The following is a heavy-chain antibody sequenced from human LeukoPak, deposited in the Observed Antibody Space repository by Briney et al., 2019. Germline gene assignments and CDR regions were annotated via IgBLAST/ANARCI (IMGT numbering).Heavy chain of an antibody. CDR2: ISSSSSYI. J-gene: IGHJ4*02. CDR3: ARPLYYYDSSGYYYGFDY. V-gene: IGHV3-21*01. D-gene: IGHD3-22*01. CDR1: GFTFSSYS. Sequence: GGSLRLSCAASGFTFSSYSMNWIRQAPGKGLEWVSSISSSSSYIYYADSVKGRFTISRDNAKNSLYLQMNSLRAEDTAVYYCARPLYYYDSSGYYYGFDYWGQGTLVTVSS.